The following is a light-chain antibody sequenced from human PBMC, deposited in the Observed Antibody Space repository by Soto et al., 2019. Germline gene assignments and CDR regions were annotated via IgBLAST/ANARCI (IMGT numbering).Light chain of an antibody. V-gene: IGLV1-44*01. CDR1: SSNIGSRS. CDR2: DND. Sequence: QSVLAQPPSASGTPGQRVSISCSGSSSNIGSRSVNWYQHVPGAAPQLLVYDNDQRPSEVPERFSGSKSGTSASLAISGLRSDDEAVDYCAAWDDTGKSWVFGGGTKLTVL. CDR3: AAWDDTGKSWV. J-gene: IGLJ3*02.